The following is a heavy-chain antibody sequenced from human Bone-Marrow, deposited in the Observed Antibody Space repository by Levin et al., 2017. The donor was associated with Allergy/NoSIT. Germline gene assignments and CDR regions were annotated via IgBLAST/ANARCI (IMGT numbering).Heavy chain of an antibody. D-gene: IGHD1-1*01. CDR2: ISAYNGNT. J-gene: IGHJ5*02. CDR3: ARDSTGTLSYNWFDP. Sequence: ASVKVSCKASGYTFTSYGISWVRQAPGQGLEWMGWISAYNGNTNYAQKLQGRVTMTTDTSTSTAYMELRSLRSDDTAVYYCARDSTGTLSYNWFDPWGQGTLVTVSS. V-gene: IGHV1-18*01. CDR1: GYTFTSYG.